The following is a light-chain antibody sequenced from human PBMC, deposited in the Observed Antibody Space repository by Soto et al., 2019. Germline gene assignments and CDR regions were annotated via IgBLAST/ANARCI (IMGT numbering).Light chain of an antibody. CDR1: QRISSW. Sequence: DIQMTQSPSTLSASVGDGVTITCRASQRISSWLAWYQQKPGKAPKLLIYKASSLESGVPSRFSGSGSGTEFTLTISSLQPDDFATYYCQQYNSYPWTFGQGTKLEIK. CDR2: KAS. V-gene: IGKV1-5*03. J-gene: IGKJ2*02. CDR3: QQYNSYPWT.